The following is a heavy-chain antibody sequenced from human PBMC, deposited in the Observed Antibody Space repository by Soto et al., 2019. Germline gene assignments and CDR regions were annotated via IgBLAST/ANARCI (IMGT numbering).Heavy chain of an antibody. D-gene: IGHD5-12*01. J-gene: IGHJ6*03. V-gene: IGHV6-1*01. CDR1: GDSVSSNSAG. CDR3: ARGSWDDVSGHYYMDV. CDR2: TYYKSKWFN. Sequence: QVQLQLSGPGLMKPSQTLSLTCAISGDSVSSNSAGWNWVRQTPSRGLEWLGRTYYKSKWFNNYAVSVKSRLTITPDTSQNQFSLQLDSVTPEDTAVYYCARGSWDDVSGHYYMDVWGKGTTVTVSS.